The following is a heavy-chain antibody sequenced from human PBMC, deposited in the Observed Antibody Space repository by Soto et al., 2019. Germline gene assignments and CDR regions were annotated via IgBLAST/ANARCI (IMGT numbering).Heavy chain of an antibody. CDR3: AKDKPGTTSFDY. Sequence: GGSLRLSCKASGFTFSGYSMTWVRQAPGKGLQWVAAISGSGHTIWYTDSVTGRFTISRDTSKNTLYLQLNTLRADDTAVYYCAKDKPGTTSFDYWGQGTLVTVSS. D-gene: IGHD1-1*01. J-gene: IGHJ4*02. CDR2: ISGSGHTI. CDR1: GFTFSGYS. V-gene: IGHV3-23*01.